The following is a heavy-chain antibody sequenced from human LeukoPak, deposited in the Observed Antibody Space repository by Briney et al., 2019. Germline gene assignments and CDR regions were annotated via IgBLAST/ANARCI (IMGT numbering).Heavy chain of an antibody. V-gene: IGHV4-34*01. CDR1: GGSFSGYY. D-gene: IGHD3-22*01. Sequence: TSETLSLTCAVYGGSFSGYYWSWIRQPPGKGLEWIGEINHSGSTNYNPSLKSRVTISVDTSKNQFSLKLSSVTAADTAVYYCARGLYYYDSSGYYYGGPFDYWGQGTLVTVSS. CDR3: ARGLYYYDSSGYYYGGPFDY. CDR2: INHSGST. J-gene: IGHJ4*02.